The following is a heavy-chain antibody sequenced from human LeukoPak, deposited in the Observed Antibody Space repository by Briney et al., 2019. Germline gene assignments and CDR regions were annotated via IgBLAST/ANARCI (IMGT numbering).Heavy chain of an antibody. CDR1: GFTVSTKY. Sequence: GGSLRLSCAASGFTVSTKYMTWVRHAPEKGLEWVSLIYSGGSTYYADSVKGRFTISRDNSKNTLYLQMNSLRAEDTAVYYCARVGWLRSFAFDIWGQGTMVTVSS. J-gene: IGHJ3*02. CDR2: IYSGGST. V-gene: IGHV3-66*01. D-gene: IGHD5-12*01. CDR3: ARVGWLRSFAFDI.